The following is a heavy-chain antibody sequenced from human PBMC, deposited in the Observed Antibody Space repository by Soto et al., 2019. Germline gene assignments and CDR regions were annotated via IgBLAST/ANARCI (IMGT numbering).Heavy chain of an antibody. CDR2: ISSNGGST. D-gene: IGHD7-27*01. V-gene: IGHV3-64D*06. Sequence: EVQLVESGGGLVQPGGSLRLSCSASGFTFSSYAMHWVRQAPGKGLEYVSAISSNGGSTYYADSVKGRFTIXXXXXXXXXXXQMSSLRAEDTAVYYCVKDLGIDWGQGTLVTVSS. CDR1: GFTFSSYA. CDR3: VKDLGID. J-gene: IGHJ4*02.